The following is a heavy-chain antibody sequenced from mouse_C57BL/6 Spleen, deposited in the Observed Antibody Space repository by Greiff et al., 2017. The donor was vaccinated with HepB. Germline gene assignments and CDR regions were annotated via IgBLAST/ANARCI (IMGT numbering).Heavy chain of an antibody. CDR3: ARGQLAY. D-gene: IGHD3-3*01. CDR1: GYAFSSSW. CDR2: IYPGDGDT. J-gene: IGHJ3*01. Sequence: VQLQESGPELVKPGASVKISCKASGYAFSSSWMNWVKQRPGKGLEWIGRIYPGDGDTNYNGKFKGKATLTADKSSSTAYMQLSSLTSEDSAVYFCARGQLAYWGQGTLVTVSA. V-gene: IGHV1-82*01.